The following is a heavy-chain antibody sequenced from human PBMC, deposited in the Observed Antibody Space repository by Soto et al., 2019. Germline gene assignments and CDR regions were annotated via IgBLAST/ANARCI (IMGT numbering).Heavy chain of an antibody. Sequence: GGSLRLSCAASGFTFSSYGMHWVRQAPGKGLEWVAVIWYDGSNKYYADSVKGRFTISRDNSKNTLYLQMNSLRAEDTAVYYCARDHGYCSGGSCYSYYYYYMDVWGKGTTVTVSS. D-gene: IGHD2-15*01. V-gene: IGHV3-33*01. CDR1: GFTFSSYG. CDR3: ARDHGYCSGGSCYSYYYYYMDV. CDR2: IWYDGSNK. J-gene: IGHJ6*03.